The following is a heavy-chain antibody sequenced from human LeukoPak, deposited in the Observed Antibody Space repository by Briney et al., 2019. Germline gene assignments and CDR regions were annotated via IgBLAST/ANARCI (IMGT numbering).Heavy chain of an antibody. CDR2: IYYSGST. V-gene: IGHV4-39*07. J-gene: IGHJ3*02. CDR3: ANSASDAFDI. Sequence: SETLSLTCTVSGGSISSSSYFWGWIRQPPGKGLEWIGSIYYSGSTYYNPSLKSRVTISVDTSKNQFSLKLSSVTAADTAVYYCANSASDAFDIWGQGTMVTVSS. D-gene: IGHD4-11*01. CDR1: GGSISSSSYF.